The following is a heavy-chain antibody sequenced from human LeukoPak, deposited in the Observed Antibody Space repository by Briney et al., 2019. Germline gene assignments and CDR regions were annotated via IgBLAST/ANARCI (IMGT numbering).Heavy chain of an antibody. Sequence: GASVKLSCKASGYTFTSYGISWVRQAPGPGLEWMGGIIPIFGTANYAQKFQGRVTITADESTSTAYMELSGLRSEDTAVYYCARDERHCSGGSCYEHFDYWGQGTLVTVSS. CDR3: ARDERHCSGGSCYEHFDY. J-gene: IGHJ4*02. CDR1: GYTFTSYG. V-gene: IGHV1-69*13. CDR2: IIPIFGTA. D-gene: IGHD2-15*01.